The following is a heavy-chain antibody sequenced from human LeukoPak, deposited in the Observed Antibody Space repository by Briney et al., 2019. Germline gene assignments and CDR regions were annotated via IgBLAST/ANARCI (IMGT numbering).Heavy chain of an antibody. V-gene: IGHV3-11*01. D-gene: IGHD3-16*01. Sequence: GGSLRLSCAASGFTFSDYYMSWIRQAPGKGLEWVSYISGSSSNINYADSVKGRFTISRDSAKNSLYLQMNILRAEDTAVYYCARAYSYVPYWGQGTLVTVSS. J-gene: IGHJ4*02. CDR1: GFTFSDYY. CDR3: ARAYSYVPY. CDR2: ISGSSSNI.